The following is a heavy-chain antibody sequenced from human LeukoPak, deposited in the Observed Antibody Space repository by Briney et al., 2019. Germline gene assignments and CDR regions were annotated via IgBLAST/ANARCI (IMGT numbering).Heavy chain of an antibody. J-gene: IGHJ4*02. CDR1: GGSISSGAYH. Sequence: PSETLSLTCTVSGGSISSGAYHWSWIRQHPGKGLEGIGYIYYSGCTYYNPSLKSRVTISVDTSKNQFSLKLSSVTAADTAVYYCARVGNYYDSSGNYYDSSGYYKYFDSWGQGTLVTVSS. V-gene: IGHV4-31*03. CDR2: IYYSGCT. D-gene: IGHD3-22*01. CDR3: ARVGNYYDSSGNYYDSSGYYKYFDS.